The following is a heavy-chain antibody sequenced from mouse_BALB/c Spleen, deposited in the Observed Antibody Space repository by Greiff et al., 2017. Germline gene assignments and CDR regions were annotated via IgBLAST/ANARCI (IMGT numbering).Heavy chain of an antibody. CDR2: SRNKANDYTT. CDR3: ARVTTTTASYAMDY. V-gene: IGHV7-1*02. J-gene: IGHJ4*01. Sequence: EVKVVESGGGLVQPGGSLRLSCATSGFTFSDFYMEWVRQPPGKRLEWIAASRNKANDYTTEYSASVKGRFIVSRDTSQSLLYLQMNALRAEDTANYYGARVTTTTASYAMDYWGQGTSVTVSS. CDR1: GFTFSDFY. D-gene: IGHD1-2*01.